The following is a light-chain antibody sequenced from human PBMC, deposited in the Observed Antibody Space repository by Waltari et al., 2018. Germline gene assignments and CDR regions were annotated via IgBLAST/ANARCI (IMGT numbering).Light chain of an antibody. CDR3: CAYAGSYTYV. V-gene: IGLV2-11*01. J-gene: IGLJ1*01. CDR1: SSAVGGYNY. Sequence: QSALTQPRSVSGSPGQSVTISCTGTSSAVGGYNYVSWYQQHPVRAPKLMIYDVSKRPSGVPARFSGSKAGNSPSLTISGLQAEDEADFYCCAYAGSYTYVFGTGTKVTVL. CDR2: DVS.